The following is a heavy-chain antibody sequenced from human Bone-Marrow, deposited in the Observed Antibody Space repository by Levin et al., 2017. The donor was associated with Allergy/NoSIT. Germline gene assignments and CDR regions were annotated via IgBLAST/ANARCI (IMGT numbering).Heavy chain of an antibody. CDR2: TYYRSKWYN. Sequence: QSQTLSLTCAISGDSVSSNSAAWNWIRQSPSRGLEWLGRTYYRSKWYNDYAVSMKGRIIINPDTSRSQFSLQLNSVTPEDTAVYYCARAQGFGSGWPSGYYFDYWGQGTLVTVSP. J-gene: IGHJ4*02. CDR1: GDSVSSNSAA. CDR3: ARAQGFGSGWPSGYYFDY. D-gene: IGHD6-19*01. V-gene: IGHV6-1*01.